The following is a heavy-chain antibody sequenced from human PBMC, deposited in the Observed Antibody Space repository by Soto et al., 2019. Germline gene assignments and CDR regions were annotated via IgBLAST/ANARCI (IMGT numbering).Heavy chain of an antibody. CDR1: GDSITTSSYS. CDR2: IYYSGST. V-gene: IGHV4-39*01. CDR3: ARTIRVSVYSSSSGEYYYYYLDV. D-gene: IGHD6-6*01. J-gene: IGHJ6*03. Sequence: QLQLQESGPGLVKPSETLSLTCTVSGDSITTSSYSWGWIRQPPGKGLEWIGTIYYSGSTYYNPSLKSRVTISVDTSKNQFSLKLSSVTAADTAIYYCARTIRVSVYSSSSGEYYYYYLDVWGKGTTVTVSS.